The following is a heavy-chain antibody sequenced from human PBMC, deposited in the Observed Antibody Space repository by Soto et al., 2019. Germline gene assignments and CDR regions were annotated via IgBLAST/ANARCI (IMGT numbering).Heavy chain of an antibody. CDR3: AKDAPPLYYYDSSGYSPPQLYGMDV. V-gene: IGHV3-23*01. CDR2: ISGSGGST. D-gene: IGHD3-22*01. Sequence: GGSLRLSCAASGFTFSSYAMSWVRQAPGKGLEWVSSISGSGGSTYYADSVKGRFTISRDNSKNTLYLQMNSLRAEDTAVYYCAKDAPPLYYYDSSGYSPPQLYGMDVWGQGTTVTVSS. CDR1: GFTFSSYA. J-gene: IGHJ6*02.